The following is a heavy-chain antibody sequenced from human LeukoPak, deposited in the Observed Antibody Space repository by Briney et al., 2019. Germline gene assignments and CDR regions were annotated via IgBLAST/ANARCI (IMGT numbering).Heavy chain of an antibody. CDR2: INPNSGGT. J-gene: IGHJ1*01. CDR1: GYTFTGYY. CDR3: ARVFGYCSSTSCYRLQH. Sequence: ASVKVSCKASGYTFTGYYMHWVRRAPGQGLEWMGWINPNSGGTNYAQKFQGRVTMTRDTSISTAYMELSRLRSDDTAVYYCARVFGYCSSTSCYRLQHWGQGTLVTVSS. V-gene: IGHV1-2*02. D-gene: IGHD2-2*02.